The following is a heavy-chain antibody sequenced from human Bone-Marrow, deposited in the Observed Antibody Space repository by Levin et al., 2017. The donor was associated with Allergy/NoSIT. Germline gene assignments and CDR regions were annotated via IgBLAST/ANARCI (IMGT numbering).Heavy chain of an antibody. Sequence: PGESLKISCAASGFTFSDHYMTWIRQAPGKGLEWISYIDGRTDRTYYADSVKGRFSISRDNAKNSLYLQMNSLRAEDTALYYCAGSYDSSGYYGHFEKWGQGTQVTVAS. CDR3: AGSYDSSGYYGHFEK. J-gene: IGHJ4*02. CDR2: IDGRTDRT. V-gene: IGHV3-11*01. D-gene: IGHD3-22*01. CDR1: GFTFSDHY.